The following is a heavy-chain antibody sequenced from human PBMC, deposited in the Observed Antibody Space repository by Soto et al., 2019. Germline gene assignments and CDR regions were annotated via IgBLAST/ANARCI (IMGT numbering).Heavy chain of an antibody. J-gene: IGHJ4*02. CDR2: INSDGSSI. CDR3: AKDRGYNYGCPDF. D-gene: IGHD5-18*01. CDR1: GFTVTSHW. Sequence: PGGSLRLSCAVSGFTVTSHWMHWVRQAPGKGLVWVSRINSDGSSINFADSVKGRFTISRDNAKNTLYLQMNSLRAEDTAVYYCAKDRGYNYGCPDFWGQGTLVTVSS. V-gene: IGHV3-74*01.